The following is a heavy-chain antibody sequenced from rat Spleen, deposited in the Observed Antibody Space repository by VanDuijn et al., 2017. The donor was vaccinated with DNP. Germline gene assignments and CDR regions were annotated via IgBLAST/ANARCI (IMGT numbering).Heavy chain of an antibody. CDR1: GFTFSNSD. J-gene: IGHJ3*01. D-gene: IGHD4-1*01. CDR2: ITTGGDIT. V-gene: IGHV5-25*01. CDR3: ASGFGWFAY. Sequence: EVQLVESGGGLVQPGRSMKLSCAASGFTFSNSDMTWVRQVPGKGLEWVASITTGGDITYYPDSVKGRFTVSRDHAKNTLYLRLNRLRSEDTATYYCASGFGWFAYWGQGTLVTVSS.